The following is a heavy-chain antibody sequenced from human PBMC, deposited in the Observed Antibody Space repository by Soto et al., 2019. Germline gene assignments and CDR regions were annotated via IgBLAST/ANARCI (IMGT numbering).Heavy chain of an antibody. D-gene: IGHD6-13*01. CDR2: IDPIDSKT. J-gene: IGHJ6*02. CDR1: GYNFDTYW. V-gene: IGHV5-10-1*01. Sequence: GESLKICCQGSGYNFDTYWINWVRQTPGKGLEWMGRIDPIDSKTKYSPSLEGHITISVDKSISTTYLQWSSLKASDTAIYYCARRIAAAGGYYYYAFDVWGQGTAVTVSS. CDR3: ARRIAAAGGYYYYAFDV.